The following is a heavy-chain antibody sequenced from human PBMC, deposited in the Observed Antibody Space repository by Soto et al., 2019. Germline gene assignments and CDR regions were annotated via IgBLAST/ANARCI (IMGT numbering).Heavy chain of an antibody. Sequence: QVQLVQTGAEVKKPGASVKVSCKASGYDFSSYGISWVRQAPGQGVEWMGWIRASNGNRDYAQQFQGRVTMTSDTSRTTAYMELRSLRSVDTAVYYCVRDPQRNDYWGQGTLVNVSS. CDR1: GYDFSSYG. CDR2: IRASNGNR. V-gene: IGHV1-18*04. D-gene: IGHD2-2*01. J-gene: IGHJ4*02. CDR3: VRDPQRNDY.